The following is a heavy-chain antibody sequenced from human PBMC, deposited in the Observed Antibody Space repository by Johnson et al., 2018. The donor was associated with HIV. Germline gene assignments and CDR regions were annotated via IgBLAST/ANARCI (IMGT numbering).Heavy chain of an antibody. CDR3: ARVSTVTRYYAFDI. J-gene: IGHJ3*02. CDR2: ISGSGSFT. V-gene: IGHV3-21*01. Sequence: VHLVESGGGLVQPGGSLRLSCEASGFAFHNYAMNWVRQAPGMGLEWVSSISGSGSFTYYVDSVKGRFTISRDNAKNSLYLQMNSLRAEDTAVYYCARVSTVTRYYAFDIWGQGTMVTVSS. CDR1: GFAFHNYA. D-gene: IGHD4-17*01.